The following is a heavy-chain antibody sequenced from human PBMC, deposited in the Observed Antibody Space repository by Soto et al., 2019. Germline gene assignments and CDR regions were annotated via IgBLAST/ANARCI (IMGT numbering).Heavy chain of an antibody. D-gene: IGHD4-4*01. Sequence: GGSLRLSCAASGFTFSSYGMHWVRQVPGKGLEWVAVISYDGSNKYYADSVKGRFTISRDNSKNTLYLQMNSLRAEDTAVYYCAKDGSDYMAYYYYYGMDVWGQGTTVTVSS. V-gene: IGHV3-30*18. CDR3: AKDGSDYMAYYYYYGMDV. J-gene: IGHJ6*02. CDR2: ISYDGSNK. CDR1: GFTFSSYG.